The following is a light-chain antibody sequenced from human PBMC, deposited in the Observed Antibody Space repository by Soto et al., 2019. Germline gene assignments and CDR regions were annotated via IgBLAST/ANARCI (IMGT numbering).Light chain of an antibody. CDR1: PSVSNS. CDR3: QQYNNWPRYT. V-gene: IGKV3-11*01. J-gene: IGKJ2*01. Sequence: ESVLTQSPATLSLSPGERATLSCRASPSVSNSLAWYQHKPGQAPRLLIYDASNRATGVPTRFSGSGSGTDFTLTISSLEPEDFAVYYCQQYNNWPRYTFGQGTKLEIK. CDR2: DAS.